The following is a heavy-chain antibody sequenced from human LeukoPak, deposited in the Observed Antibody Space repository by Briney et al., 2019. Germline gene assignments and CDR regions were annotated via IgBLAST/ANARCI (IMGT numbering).Heavy chain of an antibody. Sequence: ASVKFSCKASGYTFTSYDINWVRQATGQGLEWMGWMNPNSGNTGYAQKFQGRVTMTRNTSISTAYMELSSLRSEDTAVYYCAREARSSSWHDFDYWGQGTLVTVSS. D-gene: IGHD6-13*01. CDR2: MNPNSGNT. CDR1: GYTFTSYD. J-gene: IGHJ4*02. V-gene: IGHV1-8*01. CDR3: AREARSSSWHDFDY.